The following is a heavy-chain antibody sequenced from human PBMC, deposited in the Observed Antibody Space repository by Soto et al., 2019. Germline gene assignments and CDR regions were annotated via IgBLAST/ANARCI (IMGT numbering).Heavy chain of an antibody. CDR2: MNAKSGDT. CDR1: GYTFSDFD. V-gene: IGHV1-8*01. CDR3: ARGNPFNYAGFDV. J-gene: IGHJ6*02. D-gene: IGHD3-16*01. Sequence: ASVKVSCKASGYTFSDFDINWLRQASGQGPEWMGWMNAKSGDTFFAQRFQGKFNMTWDTSLSTAYMEVGSLTSDDTAMYYCARGNPFNYAGFDVWGQGTTVTVPS.